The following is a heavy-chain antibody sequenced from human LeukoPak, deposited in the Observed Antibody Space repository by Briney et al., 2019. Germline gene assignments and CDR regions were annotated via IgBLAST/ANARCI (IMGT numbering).Heavy chain of an antibody. V-gene: IGHV3-30*18. Sequence: GGSLRLSCAASVFTFSLYDKHWVRQAPGKGLEWVALISRDGSKTYCADSVKGRFTISRYNSKNTVYLQVNSLRADDTAVYYFAKDSRGAKFGDFDYWARETLVPV. D-gene: IGHD3-10*01. CDR1: VFTFSLYD. CDR3: AKDSRGAKFGDFDY. CDR2: ISRDGSKT. J-gene: IGHJ4*02.